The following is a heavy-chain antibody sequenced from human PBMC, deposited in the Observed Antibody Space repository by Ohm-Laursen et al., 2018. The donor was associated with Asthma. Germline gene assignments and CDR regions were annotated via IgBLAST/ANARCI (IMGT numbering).Heavy chain of an antibody. J-gene: IGHJ4*02. V-gene: IGHV1-69*05. CDR2: IYIRNT. CDR1: GGTFSSYA. CDR3: VRDVVDRFDF. Sequence: SSVKVSCKASGGTFSSYAISWVRQAPGQRPEWMGWIYIRNTNYAPKFRDRITLGTDTSTNTAYMDLRSLRSDDTAVYYCVRDVVDRFDFWGQGSLVIVSS. D-gene: IGHD2-21*01.